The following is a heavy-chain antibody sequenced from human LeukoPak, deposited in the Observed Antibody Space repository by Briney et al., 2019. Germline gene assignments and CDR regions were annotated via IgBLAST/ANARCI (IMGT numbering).Heavy chain of an antibody. J-gene: IGHJ4*02. V-gene: IGHV1-24*01. CDR1: GYTLTELS. CDR3: ATAHFLPFDY. CDR2: FDPEDGET. Sequence: VASVKVSCKVSGYTLTELSVHWVRQAPGKGLEWMGGFDPEDGETIYAQKFQGRVTMTEDTSTDTAYMGLSSLRSEDTAVYYCATAHFLPFDYWGQGTLVTVSS.